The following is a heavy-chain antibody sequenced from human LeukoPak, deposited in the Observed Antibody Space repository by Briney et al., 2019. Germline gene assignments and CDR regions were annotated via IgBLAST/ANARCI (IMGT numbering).Heavy chain of an antibody. CDR1: GFTFSSYA. CDR2: ISGSGGST. D-gene: IGHD6-19*01. J-gene: IGHJ4*02. V-gene: IGHV3-23*01. CDR3: ANGEGIAVAGYDY. Sequence: GSLRLSCAASGFTFSSYAMSWVRQAPGKGLEWVSAISGSGGSTYYADSVKGRFTISRDNSKNTLYLQMNSLRAEDTAVYYCANGEGIAVAGYDYWGQGTLVTVSS.